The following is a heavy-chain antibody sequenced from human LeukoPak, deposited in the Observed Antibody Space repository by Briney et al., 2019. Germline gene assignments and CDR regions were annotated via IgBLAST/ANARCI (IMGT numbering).Heavy chain of an antibody. CDR1: GGSITSYY. Sequence: SETLSLTCTVSGGSITSYYWSWIRQPPGKGLEWIGYIYSSGSTTYNPSLKSRVTISVDTSKNQFSLKLTSVTAADTAVYYCARRALAKNYFDYWGQGTLVTDSS. CDR3: ARRALAKNYFDY. D-gene: IGHD6-19*01. CDR2: IYSSGST. V-gene: IGHV4-59*08. J-gene: IGHJ4*02.